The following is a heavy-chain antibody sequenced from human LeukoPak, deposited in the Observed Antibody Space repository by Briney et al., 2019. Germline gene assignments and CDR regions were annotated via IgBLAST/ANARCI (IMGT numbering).Heavy chain of an antibody. CDR3: AYCGGDCFYYYYGMDV. CDR2: IYYSGST. J-gene: IGHJ6*02. D-gene: IGHD2-21*02. V-gene: IGHV4-39*07. CDR1: GGSISSSSYY. Sequence: SETLSLTCTVSGGSISSSSYYWGWIRQPPGKGLEWIGSIYYSGSTYYNPSLKSRVTISVDTSKNHFSLKLSSVTAADTAVYYCAYCGGDCFYYYYGMDVWGQGTTVTVSS.